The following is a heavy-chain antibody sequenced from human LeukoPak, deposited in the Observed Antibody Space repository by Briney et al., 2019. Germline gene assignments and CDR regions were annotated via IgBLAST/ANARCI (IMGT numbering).Heavy chain of an antibody. Sequence: GGSLRLSCAASGFTFSSYTMSWVRQSPGKGLEWVSLISNSGSDIYYAESMKGRVTISRDNAKNSLFLQMNSLRDEDTALYYCARVGASSSWYGSYYYYYMDVWGMGTTVTVFS. J-gene: IGHJ6*03. D-gene: IGHD6-13*01. CDR3: ARVGASSSWYGSYYYYYMDV. V-gene: IGHV3-21*01. CDR2: ISNSGSDI. CDR1: GFTFSSYT.